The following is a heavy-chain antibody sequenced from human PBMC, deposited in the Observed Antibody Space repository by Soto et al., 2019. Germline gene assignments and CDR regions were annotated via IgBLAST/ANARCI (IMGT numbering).Heavy chain of an antibody. D-gene: IGHD6-13*01. CDR3: TTDTDGLAYSSSWYAFEI. J-gene: IGHJ3*02. Sequence: GGSLRLSCAASGFSFSNAWLSWVRQAPGKGLEWVGRIKSKTDGGTTDYAAPVKGRITISRDDSKNTLYLQMNSLKTEDTAVYYWTTDTDGLAYSSSWYAFEIWGQGTMVTVSS. CDR1: GFSFSNAW. CDR2: IKSKTDGGTT. V-gene: IGHV3-15*01.